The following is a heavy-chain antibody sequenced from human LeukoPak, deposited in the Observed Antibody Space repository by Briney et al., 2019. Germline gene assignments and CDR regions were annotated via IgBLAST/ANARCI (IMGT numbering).Heavy chain of an antibody. V-gene: IGHV3-33*08. J-gene: IGHJ4*02. D-gene: IGHD3-22*01. Sequence: GGSLRLSCAASGFSFSSYGMHWVRQAPGKGLEWVAVIWYDGSNKYYADSVKGRFTISRDNSKNTLYLQMNSLRAEDTAVYYCARSFSSYYDSSGYYKGIDYWGQGTPVTVSS. CDR2: IWYDGSNK. CDR1: GFSFSSYG. CDR3: ARSFSSYYDSSGYYKGIDY.